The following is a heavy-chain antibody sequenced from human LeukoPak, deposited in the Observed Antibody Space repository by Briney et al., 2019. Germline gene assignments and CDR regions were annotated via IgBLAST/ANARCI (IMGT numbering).Heavy chain of an antibody. CDR1: GFTFSSYG. J-gene: IGHJ4*02. CDR3: ARDEGYSSSLFDY. D-gene: IGHD6-13*01. Sequence: GGSLRLSCAASGFTFSSYGMHWVRQAPGKGLEWVAVIWYDGSNKYYADSVKGRFTISRDNSKNTLYLQMNSLRAEDTAVYYCARDEGYSSSLFDYRGQGTLVTVSS. V-gene: IGHV3-33*01. CDR2: IWYDGSNK.